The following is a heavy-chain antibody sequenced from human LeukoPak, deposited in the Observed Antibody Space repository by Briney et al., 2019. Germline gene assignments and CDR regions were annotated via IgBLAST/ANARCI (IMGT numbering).Heavy chain of an antibody. J-gene: IGHJ6*02. D-gene: IGHD3-16*01. V-gene: IGHV4-4*07. CDR2: IYTSGST. Sequence: SETLSLTCTVSGGSISSYYWNWIRQPAGKGLEWIGRIYTSGSTNYNPSLESRVTMSVDTSKNQFSLKLTSVTAADTAVYYCARGGRNYYFYGMDVWGQGTTVTVSS. CDR1: GGSISSYY. CDR3: ARGGRNYYFYGMDV.